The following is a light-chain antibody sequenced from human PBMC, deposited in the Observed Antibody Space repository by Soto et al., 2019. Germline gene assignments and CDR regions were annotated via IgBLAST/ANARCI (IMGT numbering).Light chain of an antibody. CDR2: GAS. CDR3: QQYAGSPWT. CDR1: QSVTNNY. J-gene: IGKJ1*01. V-gene: IGKV3-20*01. Sequence: EIVLTQSPGTLSLSPGERATLSCRASQSVTNNYLAWYQQKPGQAPRFLISGASSRATGIPDRFSGSGSGTDFTLPISRLEPEDFAVYYCQQYAGSPWTFGQGTKVEIK.